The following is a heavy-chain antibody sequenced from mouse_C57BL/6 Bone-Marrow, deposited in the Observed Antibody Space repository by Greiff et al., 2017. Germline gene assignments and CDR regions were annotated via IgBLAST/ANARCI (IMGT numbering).Heavy chain of an antibody. CDR3: ARPPYYDYGVFAY. CDR2: ISNGGGST. J-gene: IGHJ3*01. D-gene: IGHD2-4*01. V-gene: IGHV5-12*01. Sequence: EVQLVESGGGLVQPGGSLKLSCAASGFTFSDYYMYWVRQTPEKRLEWVAYISNGGGSTYYPDTVKGRFTISRDNAKTTLYLQMSRLKSEDTAIYYCARPPYYDYGVFAYWGQGTLVTVSA. CDR1: GFTFSDYY.